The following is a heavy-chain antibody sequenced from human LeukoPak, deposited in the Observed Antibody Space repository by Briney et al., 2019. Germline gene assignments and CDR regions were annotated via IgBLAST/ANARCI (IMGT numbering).Heavy chain of an antibody. D-gene: IGHD3-22*01. CDR3: ARRWPHSSGYYLFDY. CDR2: IIPIFGTT. CDR1: GGTFSSHG. Sequence: SVKVSCKASGGTFSSHGLSWVRQAPGQGLEWMGGIIPIFGTTNYAQNFQGRVTITMDESTSTAYMELSSLRADDTAVYYCARRWPHSSGYYLFDYWGQGTLVTASS. J-gene: IGHJ4*02. V-gene: IGHV1-69*05.